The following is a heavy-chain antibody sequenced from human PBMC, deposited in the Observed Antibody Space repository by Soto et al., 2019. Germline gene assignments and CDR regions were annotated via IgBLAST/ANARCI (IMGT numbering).Heavy chain of an antibody. CDR2: IYYGGST. CDR3: ARPKFSGTYDP. D-gene: IGHD1-26*01. Sequence: SETLSLTCTVSGVSLSSTHYYWGWIRQSPGKGLEWIGSIYYGGSTYHNPSLKNRVIISVDRSQNQFSLKLTSVTAADSAVYYCARPKFSGTYDPWGQGTLVTVSS. J-gene: IGHJ5*02. V-gene: IGHV4-39*01. CDR1: GVSLSSTHYY.